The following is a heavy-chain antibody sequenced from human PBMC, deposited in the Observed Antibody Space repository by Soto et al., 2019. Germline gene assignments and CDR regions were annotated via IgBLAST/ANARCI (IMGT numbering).Heavy chain of an antibody. CDR2: IYSSGST. V-gene: IGHV4-4*07. CDR1: GGSLSSYY. CDR3: ARGQRFSDWFDP. D-gene: IGHD3-3*01. Sequence: SETLSLTCTVSGGSLSSYYLSWIRQPAGKGLEWIGRIYSSGSTKYNPSLQSRVTMSLDTSKNQFSLRLTSVTAADTAVYYCARGQRFSDWFDPWGQGTLVTVSS. J-gene: IGHJ5*02.